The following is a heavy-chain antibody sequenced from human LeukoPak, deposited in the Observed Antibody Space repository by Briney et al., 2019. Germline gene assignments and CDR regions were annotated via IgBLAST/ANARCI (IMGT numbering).Heavy chain of an antibody. J-gene: IGHJ4*02. D-gene: IGHD1-1*01. CDR2: INTDGAYT. CDR3: VRSFVGRTEY. Sequence: TGGSLRLSCAASGFIFSSYWIHWVRQAPEKGLEWVSRINTDGAYTTYADSVKGRFAISRDNAKNTVYLQMNSLRVDDTAVYYCVRSFVGRTEYWGQGNMVSVSS. CDR1: GFIFSSYW. V-gene: IGHV3-74*03.